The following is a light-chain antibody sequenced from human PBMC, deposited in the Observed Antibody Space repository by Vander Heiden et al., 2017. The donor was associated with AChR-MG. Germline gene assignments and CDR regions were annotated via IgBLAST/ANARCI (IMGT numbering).Light chain of an antibody. CDR3: SAYTSSSTRV. CDR2: DVS. Sequence: QSSLTQPASVSGSTGHSITISCTGTSSDVGGNHYVCWYQQHQGKAHKLIVYDVSKRPSGVSNRFSGSKSVNTASLTISGLEAEDEADYYCSAYTSSSTRVFGTGTKVTVL. CDR1: SSDVGGNHY. J-gene: IGLJ1*01. V-gene: IGLV2-14*01.